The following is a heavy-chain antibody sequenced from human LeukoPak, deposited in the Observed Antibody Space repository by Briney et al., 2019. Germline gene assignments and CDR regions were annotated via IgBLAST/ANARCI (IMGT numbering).Heavy chain of an antibody. J-gene: IGHJ4*02. D-gene: IGHD3-10*01. CDR1: GDSVSSNSAA. CDR3: ARGDGPIHGRYYFDX. CDR2: TFYRSKWSS. Sequence: SQTLSLTCAISGDSVSSNSAAWNWIRQSPSRGLEWLGRTFYRSKWSSEYATSMKGRITINPDTSKNQFSLQLISVTPEDTAVYYCARGDGPIHGRYYFDXWGQGTLITVSS. V-gene: IGHV6-1*01.